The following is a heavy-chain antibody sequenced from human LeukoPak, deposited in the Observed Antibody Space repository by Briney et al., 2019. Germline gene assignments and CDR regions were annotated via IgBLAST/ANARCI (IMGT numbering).Heavy chain of an antibody. CDR2: INHSGST. J-gene: IGHJ4*02. Sequence: PSETLSLTCAVYGGSLSGYSWSWIRQPPGKGLEWIGEINHSGSTNYNPSLKSRVTISVDTSKNQFSLKLRSVTAADTAVYYCARMQVGTTRGGWGQGTLVTVSS. CDR3: ARMQVGTTRGG. D-gene: IGHD1-1*01. CDR1: GGSLSGYS. V-gene: IGHV4-34*01.